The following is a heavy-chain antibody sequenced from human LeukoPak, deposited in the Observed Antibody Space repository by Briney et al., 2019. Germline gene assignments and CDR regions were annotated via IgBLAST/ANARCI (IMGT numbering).Heavy chain of an antibody. J-gene: IGHJ4*02. CDR2: MFHDGRT. D-gene: IGHD6-19*01. CDR1: GASISSSNW. V-gene: IGHV4-4*02. Sequence: PSGTLSLTCVVSGASISSSNWWSCVRQAPGKGLEWIGEMFHDGRTNYNPSLKSRVTLSLDKSKNHFSLSLTSVTAADTAVYYCAKPPGGWKLDSWGQGTLVTVSS. CDR3: AKPPGGWKLDS.